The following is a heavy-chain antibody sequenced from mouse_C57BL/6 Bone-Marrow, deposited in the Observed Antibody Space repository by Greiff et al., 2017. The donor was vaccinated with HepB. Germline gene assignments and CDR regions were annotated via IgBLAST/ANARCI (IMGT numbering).Heavy chain of an antibody. CDR2: IWSGGST. V-gene: IGHV2-2*01. CDR3: SRNMAPYYAIDY. CDR1: GFSLTSYG. Sequence: VKLMESGPGLVQPSQSLSITCPVSGFSLTSYGVHWVRQSPGKGLEWLGVIWSGGSTDYNAAFISRLSISKDNSKRQVFFKMNSLQADDTAIYYCSRNMAPYYAIDYWGQGTSVTVSS. J-gene: IGHJ4*01. D-gene: IGHD1-1*02.